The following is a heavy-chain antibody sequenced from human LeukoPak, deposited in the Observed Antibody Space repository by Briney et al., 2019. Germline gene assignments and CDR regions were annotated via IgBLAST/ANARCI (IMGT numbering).Heavy chain of an antibody. Sequence: GGSLRLSCAASGFTFSSYAMSWVRQAPGKGLEWVSAISASGVSTYYADSVKGRFTISRDNSKNTLYLQMNSLRAEDTALYYCAKEASMGNVGYYYGSESYSFFHYWGQGTLVTVSS. D-gene: IGHD3-10*01. CDR3: AKEASMGNVGYYYGSESYSFFHY. V-gene: IGHV3-23*01. CDR2: ISASGVST. CDR1: GFTFSSYA. J-gene: IGHJ4*02.